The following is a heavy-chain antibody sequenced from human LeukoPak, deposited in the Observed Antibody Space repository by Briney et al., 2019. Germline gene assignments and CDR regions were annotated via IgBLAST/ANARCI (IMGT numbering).Heavy chain of an antibody. D-gene: IGHD3-10*01. CDR3: AKDRYYYGSGSLYYFDY. CDR2: ISGSGGST. J-gene: IGHJ4*02. V-gene: IGHV3-23*01. CDR1: GFTFSSHA. Sequence: GGSLRLSCAASGFTFSSHAMNWVRQAPGKGLEWVSGISGSGGSTYYADSVKGRFTISRDNSKNTLYLQMNSLRAEDTAVYYCAKDRYYYGSGSLYYFDYWGQGTLVTVSS.